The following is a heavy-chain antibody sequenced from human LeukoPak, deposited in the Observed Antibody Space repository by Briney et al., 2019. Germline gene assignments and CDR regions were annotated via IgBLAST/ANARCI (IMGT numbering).Heavy chain of an antibody. J-gene: IGHJ4*02. V-gene: IGHV5-51*01. D-gene: IGHD3-10*01. CDR3: ARTVLAYYYGSGSNEFDY. CDR1: GYSFTSYW. CDR2: IYPGDSDT. Sequence: GESLKISCKGSGYSFTSYWIGWVRQMPGKGLEWMGIIYPGDSDTRYSPSFQGQVTISADKSISTAYLQWSSLKASDTAMYYCARTVLAYYYGSGSNEFDYWGQGTLVTVSS.